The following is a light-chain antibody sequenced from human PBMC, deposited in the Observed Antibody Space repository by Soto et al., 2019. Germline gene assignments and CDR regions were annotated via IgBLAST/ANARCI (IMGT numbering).Light chain of an antibody. CDR2: KAS. V-gene: IGKV1-5*03. CDR1: QSISNW. CDR3: QQYDTYPRT. Sequence: DIQMTQSPSTLSASVGDRVTITCRASQSISNWLAWYQQKPWKAPKLRIFKASTLESGVPSRFSGSGSGTEFTLNISSLQPDEFATYHCQQYDTYPRTFGQGTKVDIK. J-gene: IGKJ1*01.